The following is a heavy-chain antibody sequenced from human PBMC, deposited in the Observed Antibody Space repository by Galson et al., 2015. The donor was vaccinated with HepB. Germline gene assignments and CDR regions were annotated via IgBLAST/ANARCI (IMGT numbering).Heavy chain of an antibody. Sequence: LRLSCAVSGFTVSSNYMTWVRQAPGKGLEWVSVIHNTGNTYYADSVKGRFTISRDNSKNTLYLQMNSLRAEDTAVYYCASLTIAWGQGTQVTVSS. V-gene: IGHV3-53*01. CDR3: ASLTIA. J-gene: IGHJ4*02. CDR1: GFTVSSNY. CDR2: IHNTGNT. D-gene: IGHD3-10*01.